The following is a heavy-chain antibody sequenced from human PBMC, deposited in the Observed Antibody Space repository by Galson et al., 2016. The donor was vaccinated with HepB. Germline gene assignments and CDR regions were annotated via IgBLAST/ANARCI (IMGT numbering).Heavy chain of an antibody. CDR1: GYTFIDYY. CDR2: INPNSGGT. D-gene: IGHD6-19*01. J-gene: IGHJ5*02. V-gene: IGHV1-2*02. CDR3: ATEDRGWSSGLDP. Sequence: SCKASGYTFIDYYIHWVRQAPGQGLEWMGWINPNSGGTDYALKFQGRVTMTRDTSITPVYMDLRRLKSDETAVYYCATEDRGWSSGLDPWGQGTLVTVSS.